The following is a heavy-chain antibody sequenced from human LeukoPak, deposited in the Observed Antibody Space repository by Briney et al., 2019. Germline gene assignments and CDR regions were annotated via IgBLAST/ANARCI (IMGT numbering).Heavy chain of an antibody. J-gene: IGHJ3*02. D-gene: IGHD3-9*01. V-gene: IGHV1-18*01. CDR3: ARYQTGLDAFDI. CDR2: ISAYNGNT. CDR1: GYTFTSYG. Sequence: ASVKVSCKASGYTFTSYGISWVRQPPGQGLEWMGWISAYNGNTNYAQKLQGRVTMTTDTSTSTAYMELRSLRSDDTAVYYCARYQTGLDAFDIWGQGTMVTVSS.